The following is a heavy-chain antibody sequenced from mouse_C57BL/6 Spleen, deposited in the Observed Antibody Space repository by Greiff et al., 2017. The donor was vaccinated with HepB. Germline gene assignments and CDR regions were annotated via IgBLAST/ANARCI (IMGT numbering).Heavy chain of an antibody. Sequence: EVQLQQSGPELVKPGASVKISCKASGYSFTGYYMNWVKQSPEKSLEWIGEINPSTGGTTYNQKFKAKATLTVDKSSSTAYMQLKSLTSEDSAVYYCARFAKGQYGSSWWYFDVWGTGTTVTVSS. D-gene: IGHD1-1*01. CDR2: INPSTGGT. V-gene: IGHV1-42*01. CDR1: GYSFTGYY. CDR3: ARFAKGQYGSSWWYFDV. J-gene: IGHJ1*03.